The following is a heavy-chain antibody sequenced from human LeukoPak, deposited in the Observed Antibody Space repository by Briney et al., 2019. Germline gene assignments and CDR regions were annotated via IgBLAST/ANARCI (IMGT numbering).Heavy chain of an antibody. CDR3: ASIFYYSVPF. CDR2: IYYSGDT. CDR1: GGSFSSYY. Sequence: SETLSLTCAVYGGSFSSYYWSWIRQPPGKGLEWIGNIYYSGDTYYNSSLRSRVTLSVDTSQNHFSLRLTSMTAADTAVYYCASIFYYSVPFWGQGALVIVSS. D-gene: IGHD3-10*02. V-gene: IGHV4-59*04. J-gene: IGHJ4*02.